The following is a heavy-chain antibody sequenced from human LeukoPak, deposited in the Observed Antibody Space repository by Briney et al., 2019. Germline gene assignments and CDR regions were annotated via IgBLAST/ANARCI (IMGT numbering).Heavy chain of an antibody. V-gene: IGHV1-18*01. CDR3: AREPRYCSSTSCYGDY. Sequence: ASVKVSCKASGYTFTSYGISWVRQAPGQGLEWMGWISAYNGNTNYAQKLQGRVTMTTDTSTSTAYMELRSLRSDDTAVYYCAREPRYCSSTSCYGDYWGQGTLVTVSS. CDR1: GYTFTSYG. J-gene: IGHJ4*02. D-gene: IGHD2-2*01. CDR2: ISAYNGNT.